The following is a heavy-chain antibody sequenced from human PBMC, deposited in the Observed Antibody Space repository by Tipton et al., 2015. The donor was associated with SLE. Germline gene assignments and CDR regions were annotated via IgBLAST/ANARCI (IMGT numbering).Heavy chain of an antibody. D-gene: IGHD3-10*01. J-gene: IGHJ4*02. CDR1: GFTFSNYA. V-gene: IGHV3-64*01. CDR3: ARAAHSGSYFCDC. Sequence: SLRLSCSASGFTFSNYAMHWVRQAPGKGLEYVSFITSQGGSTYYANSVKGRFTISRDNSKNTLYLQMGSLRAEDMAVYYCARAAHSGSYFCDCWGQGTLVSVSS. CDR2: ITSQGGST.